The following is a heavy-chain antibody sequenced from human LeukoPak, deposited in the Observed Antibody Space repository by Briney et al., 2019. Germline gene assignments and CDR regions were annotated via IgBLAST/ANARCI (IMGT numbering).Heavy chain of an antibody. CDR3: ARGPPHYDFWSGYSYFDY. CDR2: INHSGST. J-gene: IGHJ4*02. D-gene: IGHD3-3*01. Sequence: SETLSLTCAVYGGSFSGYYWSWIRQPPGKGLEWIGEINHSGSTNYNPSLKSRVTISVDTSKNQFSLELSSVTAADTAVYYCARGPPHYDFWSGYSYFDYWGQGTLVTVSS. V-gene: IGHV4-34*01. CDR1: GGSFSGYY.